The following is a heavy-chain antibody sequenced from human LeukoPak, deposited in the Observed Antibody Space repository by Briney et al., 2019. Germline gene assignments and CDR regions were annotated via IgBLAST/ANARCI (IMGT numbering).Heavy chain of an antibody. D-gene: IGHD4/OR15-4a*01. Sequence: SETLSLTCTVSGGSISNYYWSWIRQPAGKGLEWIGRIYSSGSTNYNPSLKSRVTVSVDTSKNQSSVNLTSVTAADPAVYYCVRCRGTTVLTRFDNWGQGTLVTVSS. V-gene: IGHV4-4*07. CDR1: GGSISNYY. CDR2: IYSSGST. J-gene: IGHJ4*02. CDR3: VRCRGTTVLTRFDN.